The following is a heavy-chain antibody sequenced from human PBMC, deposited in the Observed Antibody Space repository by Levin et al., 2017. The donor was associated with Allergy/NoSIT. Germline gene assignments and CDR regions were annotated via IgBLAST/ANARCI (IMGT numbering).Heavy chain of an antibody. CDR1: GGTFSSYA. J-gene: IGHJ6*02. CDR2: IIPIFGTA. D-gene: IGHD3-22*01. V-gene: IGHV1-69*06. CDR3: ARDHRYYDSSGYSISVRNVTPYGMDV. Sequence: KISCKASGGTFSSYAISWVRQAPGQGLEWMGGIIPIFGTANYAQKFQGRVTITADKSTSTAYMELSSLRSEDTAVYYCARDHRYYDSSGYSISVRNVTPYGMDVWGQGTTVTVSS.